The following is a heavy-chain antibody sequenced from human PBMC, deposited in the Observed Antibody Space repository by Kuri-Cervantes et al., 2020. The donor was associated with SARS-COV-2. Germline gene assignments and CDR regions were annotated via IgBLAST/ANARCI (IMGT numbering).Heavy chain of an antibody. J-gene: IGHJ4*02. CDR3: ARAPDRNSFGLYY. V-gene: IGHV3-48*01. Sequence: GESLKISCAASGFTFSSYSMNWVRQAPGKGLEWVSYISSSRTIYYADSVKGRFTISRDNGRNSLYLQMNSLRAEDTAVYYCARAPDRNSFGLYYWGQGTLVTVSS. CDR1: GFTFSSYS. CDR2: ISSSRTI. D-gene: IGHD5-18*01.